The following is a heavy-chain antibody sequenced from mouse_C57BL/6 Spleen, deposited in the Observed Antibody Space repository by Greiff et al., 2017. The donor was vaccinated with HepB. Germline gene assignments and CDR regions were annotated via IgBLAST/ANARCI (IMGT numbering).Heavy chain of an antibody. CDR1: GYAFSSYW. CDR3: ARSGAYGYYAMDY. J-gene: IGHJ4*01. CDR2: IYPGDGDT. D-gene: IGHD1-1*02. V-gene: IGHV1-80*01. Sequence: VQLQQSGAELVKPGASVKISCKASGYAFSSYWMNWVKQRPGKGLEWIGQIYPGDGDTNYNGKFKGKATLTADKSSSTAYMQLSSLTSEDSAVYFCARSGAYGYYAMDYWGQGTSVTVSS.